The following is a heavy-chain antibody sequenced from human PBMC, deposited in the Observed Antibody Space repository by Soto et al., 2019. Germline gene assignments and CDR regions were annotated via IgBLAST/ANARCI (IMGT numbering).Heavy chain of an antibody. J-gene: IGHJ4*02. CDR3: ASFGLHLGELSLYPFDY. Sequence: EVQLVESGGGLVQPGGSLRLSCAASGFIFSSYSMNWVRQAPGKGLEWISYISSSSTTIYYADSVKGRFTISRDNAKNSLYLQMNSLRDEDTAVYYCASFGLHLGELSLYPFDYWGQGTLVTVSS. V-gene: IGHV3-48*02. CDR1: GFIFSSYS. D-gene: IGHD3-16*02. CDR2: ISSSSTTI.